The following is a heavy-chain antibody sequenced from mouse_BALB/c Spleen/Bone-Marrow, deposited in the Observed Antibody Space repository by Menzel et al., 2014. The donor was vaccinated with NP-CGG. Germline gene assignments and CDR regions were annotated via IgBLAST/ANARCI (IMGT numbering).Heavy chain of an antibody. V-gene: IGHV14-3*02. Sequence: VQLKHSGAELVKPGASVKLSCTASGFNIKDTYMHWVKQRPEQGLEWIGRIDPANGNTKYDPKFQGKATITADTSSNTAYLQLSSLTSEDTAVYYCARDDSWGFAYWGQGTLVTVSA. J-gene: IGHJ3*01. D-gene: IGHD2-4*01. CDR1: GFNIKDTY. CDR3: ARDDSWGFAY. CDR2: IDPANGNT.